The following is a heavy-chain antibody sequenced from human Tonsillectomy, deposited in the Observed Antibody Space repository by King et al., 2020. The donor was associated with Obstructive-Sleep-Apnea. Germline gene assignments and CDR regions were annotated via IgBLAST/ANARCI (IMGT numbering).Heavy chain of an antibody. CDR3: ARVNGGWYYFDY. CDR1: GYTFTTYA. Sequence: QLVQSGAEVKKPGASVKVSCKASGYTFTTYAVHWVRQAPGQRLEWMGWINPGNGHTKYSQKFQGRVTITRDTSASTVYMDLSSLRSEDTAVYYCARVNGGWYYFDYWGQGTLVTVSS. J-gene: IGHJ4*02. CDR2: INPGNGHT. D-gene: IGHD6-19*01. V-gene: IGHV1-3*01.